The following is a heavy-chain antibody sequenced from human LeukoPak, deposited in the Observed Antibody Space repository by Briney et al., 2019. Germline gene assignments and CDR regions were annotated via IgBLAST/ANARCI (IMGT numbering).Heavy chain of an antibody. Sequence: SETLSLTCAVYGGSFSGYYWSWIRQPPGKGLEWIGEINHSGSTNYNPSLKSRVTISVDTSKNQFSLKLSSVTAADTAVYCCARGVAGYNTDPFDYWGQGTLVTVSS. D-gene: IGHD5-24*01. CDR3: ARGVAGYNTDPFDY. CDR2: INHSGST. J-gene: IGHJ4*02. CDR1: GGSFSGYY. V-gene: IGHV4-34*01.